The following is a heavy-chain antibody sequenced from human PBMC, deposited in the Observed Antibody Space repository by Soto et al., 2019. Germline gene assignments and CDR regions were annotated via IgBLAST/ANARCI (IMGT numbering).Heavy chain of an antibody. J-gene: IGHJ4*02. CDR2: IYYSGST. D-gene: IGHD2-21*02. CDR1: GGSISSGDYY. Sequence: LSLTCTVSGGSISSGDYYWSWIRQPPGKGLEWIGYIYYSGSTYYNPSLKSRVTISVDTSKNQFSLKLSSVTAADTAVYYCARVGNKVVTADYWGQGTLVTVSS. CDR3: ARVGNKVVTADY. V-gene: IGHV4-30-4*01.